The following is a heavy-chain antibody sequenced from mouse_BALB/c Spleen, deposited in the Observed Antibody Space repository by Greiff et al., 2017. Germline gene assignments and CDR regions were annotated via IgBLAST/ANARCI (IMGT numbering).Heavy chain of an antibody. V-gene: IGHV5-9-3*01. CDR2: ISSGGSYT. Sequence: EVKLQESGGGLVKPGGSLKLSCAASGFTFSSYAMSWVRQTPEKRLEWVATISSGGSYTYYPDSVKGRFTISRDNAKNTLYLQMSSLRSEDTAMYYCAIQGTTMDYWGQGTSVTVSS. D-gene: IGHD1-1*01. CDR1: GFTFSSYA. J-gene: IGHJ4*01. CDR3: AIQGTTMDY.